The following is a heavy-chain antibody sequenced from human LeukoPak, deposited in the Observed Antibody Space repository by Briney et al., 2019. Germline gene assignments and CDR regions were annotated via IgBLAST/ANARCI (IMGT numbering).Heavy chain of an antibody. Sequence: GGSLRLSCAASGFTFSDYYMSWVRQAPGKGLEWVSAIGGGGTTYYANFVKGRFTISRDSSKNALYLQMISLRADDTAVYYCAKRSTSIGGHFDYWGRGTLVTVSS. V-gene: IGHV3-69-1*02. CDR3: AKRSTSIGGHFDY. CDR2: IGGGGTT. J-gene: IGHJ4*02. CDR1: GFTFSDYY. D-gene: IGHD2/OR15-2a*01.